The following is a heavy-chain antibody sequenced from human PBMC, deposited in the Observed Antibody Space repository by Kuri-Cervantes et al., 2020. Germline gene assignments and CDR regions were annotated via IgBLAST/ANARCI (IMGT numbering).Heavy chain of an antibody. V-gene: IGHV3-21*01. Sequence: GESLKISCAASGFTFSSYSMNWVRQAPGKGLEWVSSISSSSSYIYYADSVKGRFTISRDNAKNSLYLQMNSLRAEDTAVYYCARGRQWLIDYWGQGTLVTVSS. CDR2: ISSSSSYI. J-gene: IGHJ4*02. D-gene: IGHD6-19*01. CDR1: GFTFSSYS. CDR3: ARGRQWLIDY.